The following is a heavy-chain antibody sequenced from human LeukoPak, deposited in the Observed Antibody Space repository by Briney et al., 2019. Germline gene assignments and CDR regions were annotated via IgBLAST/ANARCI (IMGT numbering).Heavy chain of an antibody. V-gene: IGHV3-7*01. CDR3: ARDSTTDY. CDR2: IKQDGSEK. Sequence: GGSLRLSCAASGFTFSDYYMSWVRQAPGKGLEWVANIKQDGSEKYYVDSVKGRFTISRDNAKNSLYLQMNSLRAEDTAVYYCARDSTTDYWGQGTLVTVSS. J-gene: IGHJ4*02. D-gene: IGHD1-7*01. CDR1: GFTFSDYY.